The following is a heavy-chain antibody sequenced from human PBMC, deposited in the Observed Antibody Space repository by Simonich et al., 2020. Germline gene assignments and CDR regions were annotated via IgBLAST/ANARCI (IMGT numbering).Heavy chain of an antibody. CDR2: INPNSGGT. D-gene: IGHD1-26*01. J-gene: IGHJ3*02. CDR3: ARELGGARQNAFDI. V-gene: IGHV1-2*02. CDR1: GYTFTGYY. Sequence: QVQLVQSGAEVKKPGASVKVSCKASGYTFTGYYMHWVRQAPGQGLEGMGWINPNSGGTNYAQKFKGRVTMTRDTSISTAYMELSRLRSDDTAVYYCARELGGARQNAFDIWGQGTMVTVSS.